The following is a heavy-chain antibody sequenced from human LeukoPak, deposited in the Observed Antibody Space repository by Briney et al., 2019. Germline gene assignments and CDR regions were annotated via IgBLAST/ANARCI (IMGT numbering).Heavy chain of an antibody. CDR3: ATLRGVISRDQWLGIDY. Sequence: GESLKISCKGSGYSLTIYWIAWVRQMPGKGLEWMGIIYPGESQTRYSPSFQGQVTISADKSTSTAYLQWSSLKASDTAMYYCATLRGVISRDQWLGIDYWGQGTLVTVSS. D-gene: IGHD6-19*01. CDR1: GYSLTIYW. V-gene: IGHV5-51*03. CDR2: IYPGESQT. J-gene: IGHJ4*02.